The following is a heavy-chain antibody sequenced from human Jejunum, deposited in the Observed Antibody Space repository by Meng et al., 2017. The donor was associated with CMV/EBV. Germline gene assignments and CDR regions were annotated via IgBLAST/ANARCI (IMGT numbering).Heavy chain of an antibody. CDR2: ISSSGGST. J-gene: IGHJ6*02. CDR3: AKGETSGYCSSTSCFYYYGMDV. D-gene: IGHD2-2*03. Sequence: MSGVSQAPGKGLEWVSAISSSGGSTYYADSVKGRFTISRDNYKNTLYLQMNSLRVEDSAVYYCAKGETSGYCSSTSCFYYYGMDVWGQGTTVTVSS. V-gene: IGHV3-23*01.